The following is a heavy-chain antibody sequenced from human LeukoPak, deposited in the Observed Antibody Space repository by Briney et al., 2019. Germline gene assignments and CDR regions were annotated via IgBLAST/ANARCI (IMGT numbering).Heavy chain of an antibody. CDR3: ARDPNGDYIGAFDM. V-gene: IGHV3-23*01. CDR2: IRGSGVNT. J-gene: IGHJ3*02. CDR1: GFSFSAYA. Sequence: GGSLRLSCTASGFSFSAYAMMWVRQAPGKGPEWVSAIRGSGVNTYYADSVRGRFTISRDNSKYTLFLQMNSLRAEDTAVYYCARDPNGDYIGAFDMWGPGTMVTVSS. D-gene: IGHD4-17*01.